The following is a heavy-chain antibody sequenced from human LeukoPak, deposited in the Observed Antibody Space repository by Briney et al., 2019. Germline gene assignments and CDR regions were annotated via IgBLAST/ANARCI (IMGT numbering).Heavy chain of an antibody. V-gene: IGHV3-30*02. CDR3: AKDIGAITMVRGLDY. D-gene: IGHD3-10*01. CDR1: GFIFSSYD. Sequence: GGSLRLSCAASGFIFSSYDMHWVRQAPGKGLEWVALIRFDGGNKYYAGSVKGRFTISRDNSKNTLYLQMNSLRAEDTALYYCAKDIGAITMVRGLDYWGQGTLVTVSS. CDR2: IRFDGGNK. J-gene: IGHJ4*02.